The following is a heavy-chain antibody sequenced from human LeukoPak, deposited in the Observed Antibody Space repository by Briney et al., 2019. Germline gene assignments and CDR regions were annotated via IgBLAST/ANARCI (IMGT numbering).Heavy chain of an antibody. D-gene: IGHD3-22*01. CDR3: ARVGITMIIVYYFDY. CDR1: GYTFTSYA. V-gene: IGHV1-3*01. CDR2: INAGNGNT. J-gene: IGHJ4*02. Sequence: ASVKVSCKASGYTFTSYAMHWVRQAPGQRLEWMGWINAGNGNTKYSQKFQGRVTITRDTSASTAYMELSSLRSEDTAVYYCARVGITMIIVYYFDYWGQGTLVTVSS.